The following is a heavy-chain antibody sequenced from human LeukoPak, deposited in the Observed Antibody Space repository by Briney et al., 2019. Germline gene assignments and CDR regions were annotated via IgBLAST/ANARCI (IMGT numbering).Heavy chain of an antibody. D-gene: IGHD3-3*01. J-gene: IGHJ4*02. CDR3: SRAQATIFGVVVY. V-gene: IGHV4-38-2*02. CDR2: INRTGSN. Sequence: PSETLSLTCTVSGFSISSGCYWGWIQQSPGKVLEWMGSINRTGSNYYDPSPTGRGTIAVDMSRNKYFLKLNSVTVTAEARYYGSRAQATIFGVVVYWGQGTLVTVSS. CDR1: GFSISSGCY.